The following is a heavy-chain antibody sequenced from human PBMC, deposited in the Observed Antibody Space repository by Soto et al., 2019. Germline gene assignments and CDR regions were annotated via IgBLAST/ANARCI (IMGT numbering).Heavy chain of an antibody. CDR3: ARMETSGTLNWLDP. CDR1: GYTFTSYY. Sequence: ASVKVPCKASGYTFTSYYMHWVRQDPGQGLEWMGIINPSGGSTSYAQKFQGRVTMTRDTPTSTVYMELSSLRSEDTAIYYCARMETSGTLNWLDPWGQGTLVTVST. D-gene: IGHD1-1*01. V-gene: IGHV1-46*01. J-gene: IGHJ5*02. CDR2: INPSGGST.